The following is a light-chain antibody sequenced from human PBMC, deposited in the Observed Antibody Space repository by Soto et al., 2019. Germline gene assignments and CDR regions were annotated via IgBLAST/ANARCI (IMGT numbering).Light chain of an antibody. Sequence: DTQMTQSPSTLSASVGDRVTITCRASQSISTWLAWYQQRPGRAPKLLLYKASSLQSGVPSRFSGSGSGTEFTLTISSLQPDDFATYYCQQYSSSFSTFGQGTKVEIK. CDR2: KAS. J-gene: IGKJ1*01. CDR1: QSISTW. V-gene: IGKV1-5*03. CDR3: QQYSSSFST.